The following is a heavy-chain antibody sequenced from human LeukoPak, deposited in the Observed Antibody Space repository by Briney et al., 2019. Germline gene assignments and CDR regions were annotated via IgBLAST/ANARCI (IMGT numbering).Heavy chain of an antibody. D-gene: IGHD1-26*01. Sequence: GGSLRLSCAASGFTFSSYAVSWVRQTPGKGLEWVSAISGSGGSTYYADSVKGRFTISRDNSKNTLYLQMNSLRAEDTAVYYCAKAREGGCYYAGGFRFDPWGQGTLVTVSS. CDR2: ISGSGGST. J-gene: IGHJ5*02. CDR3: AKAREGGCYYAGGFRFDP. CDR1: GFTFSSYA. V-gene: IGHV3-23*01.